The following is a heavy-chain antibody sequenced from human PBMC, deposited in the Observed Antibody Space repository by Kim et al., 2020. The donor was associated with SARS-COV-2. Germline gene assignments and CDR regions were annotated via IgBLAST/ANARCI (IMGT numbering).Heavy chain of an antibody. V-gene: IGHV3-30*04. Sequence: GGSLRLSCAASGFTFSSYAMHWVRQAPGKGLEWVAVISYDGSNKYYADSVKGRFTISRDNSKNTLYLQMNSLRAEDTAVYYCARGFGGDCYHLFDYWGQGTLVTVSS. CDR3: ARGFGGDCYHLFDY. D-gene: IGHD2-21*02. CDR2: ISYDGSNK. CDR1: GFTFSSYA. J-gene: IGHJ4*02.